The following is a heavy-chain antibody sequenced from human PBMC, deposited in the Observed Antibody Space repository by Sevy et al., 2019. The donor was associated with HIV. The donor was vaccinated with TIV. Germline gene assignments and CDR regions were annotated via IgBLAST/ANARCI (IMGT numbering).Heavy chain of an antibody. CDR2: IYYSGST. CDR1: GGSISSGDYY. CDR3: ARERPYYYDSSGMIRGAFDI. V-gene: IGHV4-30-4*01. D-gene: IGHD3-22*01. J-gene: IGHJ3*02. Sequence: SETLSLTCTVSGGSISSGDYYWSWIRQPPGKGLEWIGYIYYSGSTYYNPSLKSRVTISVDTSKNQFSLKLSSVTAADTAVYYCARERPYYYDSSGMIRGAFDIWGQGTVVTVSS.